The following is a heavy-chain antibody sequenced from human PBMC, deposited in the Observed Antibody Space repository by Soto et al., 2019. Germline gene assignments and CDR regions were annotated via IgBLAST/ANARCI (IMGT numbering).Heavy chain of an antibody. V-gene: IGHV3-23*01. J-gene: IGHJ6*03. CDR3: AKTDHTYYDFWSGYYDYYYYYMDV. CDR1: GFTFSSYA. Sequence: GGSLRLSCAASGFTFSSYAMSWVRQAPGKGLEWVSAISGSGGSTYYADSVKGRFTISRDNSKNTLYLQMNSLRAEDTAVYYCAKTDHTYYDFWSGYYDYYYYYMDVWGKGTTVTVSS. CDR2: ISGSGGST. D-gene: IGHD3-3*01.